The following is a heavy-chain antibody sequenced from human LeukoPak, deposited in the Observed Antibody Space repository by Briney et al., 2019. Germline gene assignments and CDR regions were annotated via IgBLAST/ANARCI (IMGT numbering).Heavy chain of an antibody. CDR3: AKPTSGSGSFLIDY. Sequence: PGGSLRLSCAASGFSFSNYGMHWVRQAPGKGLEWVAVIWDDGSYKYYADSVKGRFTISRDNSKNTLYLQMNSQRAEDTAVYYCAKPTSGSGSFLIDYWGQGTLVTVSS. J-gene: IGHJ4*02. D-gene: IGHD1-26*01. V-gene: IGHV3-33*06. CDR1: GFSFSNYG. CDR2: IWDDGSYK.